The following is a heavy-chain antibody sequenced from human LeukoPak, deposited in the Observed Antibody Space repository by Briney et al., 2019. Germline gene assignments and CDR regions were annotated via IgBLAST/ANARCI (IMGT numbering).Heavy chain of an antibody. CDR2: ISGGGGST. CDR3: AKDRYYDSTILDY. J-gene: IGHJ4*02. D-gene: IGHD3-22*01. Sequence: GGSLRLSCAASGFTFSSYAMSWVRQAPGKGLEWVSAISGGGGSTYYADSVRGRFTISRDNSKNTLYLQMNSLRAEDTAVYYCAKDRYYDSTILDYWGQGTLVTFSS. CDR1: GFTFSSYA. V-gene: IGHV3-23*01.